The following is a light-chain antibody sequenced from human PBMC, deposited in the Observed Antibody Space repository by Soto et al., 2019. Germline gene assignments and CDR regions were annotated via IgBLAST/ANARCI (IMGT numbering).Light chain of an antibody. CDR3: SSHASGSTLI. J-gene: IGLJ2*01. V-gene: IGLV2-14*03. CDR1: SSDVGKHNH. CDR2: DVT. Sequence: QSALTQPASVSASPGQSTTISCTGTSSDVGKHNHVSWYQQHPGKAPTLIIYDVTSRPSGVSNRFSGSKSGNTASLTISGLQAEDEADYYCSSHASGSTLIFGGGTKLTVL.